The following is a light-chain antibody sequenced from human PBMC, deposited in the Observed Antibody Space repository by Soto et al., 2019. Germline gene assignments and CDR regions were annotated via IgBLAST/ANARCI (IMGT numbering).Light chain of an antibody. V-gene: IGKV3-15*01. CDR1: QSVSSN. CDR2: GAS. Sequence: EIVLTQSPATLSVSPGERATLSCRASQSVSSNLAGYQQKPGQAPRLLIYGASTRATGIPARFSGSGSGTEFTLTISSLQSEDFAVYYCQQYNNWPCTFGQGTRLEIK. CDR3: QQYNNWPCT. J-gene: IGKJ5*01.